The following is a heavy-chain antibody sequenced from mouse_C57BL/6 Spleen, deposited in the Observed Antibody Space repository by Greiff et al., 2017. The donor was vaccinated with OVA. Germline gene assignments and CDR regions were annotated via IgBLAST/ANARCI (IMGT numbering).Heavy chain of an antibody. Sequence: EVKLVESEGGLVQPGSSMKLSCTASGFTFSDYYMAWVRQVPEKGLEWVANINYDGSSTYYLDSLKSRFIISRDNAKNILYLQMSSLKSEDTATYYGARVGLRLRLAWFAYWGQGTLVTVSA. CDR1: GFTFSDYY. V-gene: IGHV5-16*01. CDR3: ARVGLRLRLAWFAY. D-gene: IGHD3-2*02. CDR2: INYDGSST. J-gene: IGHJ3*01.